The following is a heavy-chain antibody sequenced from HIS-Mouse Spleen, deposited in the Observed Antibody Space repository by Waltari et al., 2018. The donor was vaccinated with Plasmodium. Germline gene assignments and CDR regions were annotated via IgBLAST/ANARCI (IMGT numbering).Heavy chain of an antibody. CDR1: GGSFSGYY. D-gene: IGHD2-15*01. CDR2: INHSGST. V-gene: IGHV4-34*01. CDR3: ARLVVVASKDSY. Sequence: QVQLQQWGAGLLKPSETLSLTCAVYGGSFSGYYVSWIRQRPGKGLEWIGEINHSGSTNYNPPLKSRVTISVDTSKNQFSLKLSSVTAADTAVYYCARLVVVASKDSYWGQGTLVTVSS. J-gene: IGHJ4*02.